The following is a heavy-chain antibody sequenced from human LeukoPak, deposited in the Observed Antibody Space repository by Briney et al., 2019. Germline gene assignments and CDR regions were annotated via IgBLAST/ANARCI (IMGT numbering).Heavy chain of an antibody. D-gene: IGHD7-27*01. CDR3: ASSEGNWGTLDV. CDR2: IYYSGST. CDR1: GGSISSYY. Sequence: SETLSLTCTVSGGSISSYYWSWIRKPPGKGLEWIGYIYYSGSTNYNPSLKSRVTISVDTSKNQFSLKLSSVTAADTAVYYCASSEGNWGTLDVWGKGTTVTVSS. J-gene: IGHJ6*04. V-gene: IGHV4-59*01.